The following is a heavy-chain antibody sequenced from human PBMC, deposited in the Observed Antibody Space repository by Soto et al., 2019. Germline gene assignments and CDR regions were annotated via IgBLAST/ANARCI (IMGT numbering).Heavy chain of an antibody. CDR3: ARGIVVVQAAMFDY. V-gene: IGHV4-30-4*01. J-gene: IGHJ4*02. CDR1: GGSISSGDYY. Sequence: SETLSLTCTVSGGSISSGDYYWSWIRQPPGKGLEWIGNIYYSGSTHYNPSLKSRVTISLDTSKNQFSLKLSSVTAADTAVYYCARGIVVVQAAMFDYWGQGTLVTVSS. CDR2: IYYSGST. D-gene: IGHD2-2*01.